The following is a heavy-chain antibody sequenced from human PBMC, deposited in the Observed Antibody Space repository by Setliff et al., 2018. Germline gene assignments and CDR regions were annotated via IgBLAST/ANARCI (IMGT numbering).Heavy chain of an antibody. CDR3: ARSENCYATHCSPYDY. D-gene: IGHD2-15*01. J-gene: IGHJ4*02. CDR1: GFTFSSYW. V-gene: IGHV3-7*01. Sequence: PGGSLRLSCAASGFTFSSYWMSWVRQAPGKGLERVANIKQDGSEKYYVYSVKGRFTISRDNAKNSLYLQMNSLRAEDTAVYFCARSENCYATHCSPYDYWGQGALVTVSS. CDR2: IKQDGSEK.